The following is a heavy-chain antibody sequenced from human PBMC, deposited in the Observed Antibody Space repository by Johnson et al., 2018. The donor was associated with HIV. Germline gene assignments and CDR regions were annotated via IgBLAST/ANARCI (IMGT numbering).Heavy chain of an antibody. Sequence: QMLLVESGGGLVQPGGSLRLSCAASGFTVSSYGMHWVRQAPGKGLEWVAFIRNDGSKKYYADSVKGRFTISRDNAKNTLYLQMNSLRAEDTAVYYCAKDRNYDILSIWGQGTVVTVSS. CDR3: AKDRNYDILSI. V-gene: IGHV3-30*02. CDR2: IRNDGSKK. CDR1: GFTVSSYG. J-gene: IGHJ3*02. D-gene: IGHD3-9*01.